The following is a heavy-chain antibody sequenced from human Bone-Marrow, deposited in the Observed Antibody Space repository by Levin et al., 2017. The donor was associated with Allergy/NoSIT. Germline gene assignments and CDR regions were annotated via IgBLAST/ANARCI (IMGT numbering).Heavy chain of an antibody. J-gene: IGHJ4*02. D-gene: IGHD6-19*01. V-gene: IGHV3-33*06. Sequence: GGSLRLSCAASGFTFSSYGMHWVRQAPGKGLEWVAVIWYDGSDKYYVDSVKGRFTISRDNSKKTLYLQMNSMRAEDTAVYYCAKAVAGTGTPHLWGQGTLVTVSS. CDR1: GFTFSSYG. CDR2: IWYDGSDK. CDR3: AKAVAGTGTPHL.